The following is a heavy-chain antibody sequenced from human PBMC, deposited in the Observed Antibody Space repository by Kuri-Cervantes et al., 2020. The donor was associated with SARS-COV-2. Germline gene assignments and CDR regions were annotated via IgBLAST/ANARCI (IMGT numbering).Heavy chain of an antibody. D-gene: IGHD3-10*01. V-gene: IGHV4-39*02. J-gene: IGHJ6*02. CDR3: AREPSGDGDYYYYYGMDV. Sequence: SETLSLTCTVSGGSISSSSYYWGWIRQPPGKGLEWIGSIYYSGSTYYNPSLKSRVTISVDTSKNQFSLKLSSVTAADTAVYYCAREPSGDGDYYYYYGMDVWGQGTTVTVSS. CDR1: GGSISSSSYY. CDR2: IYYSGST.